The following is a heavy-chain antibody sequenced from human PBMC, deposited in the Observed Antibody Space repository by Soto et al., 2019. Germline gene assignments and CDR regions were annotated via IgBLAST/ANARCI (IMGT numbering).Heavy chain of an antibody. CDR1: GFTFSNFW. CDR2: IKGDGSVT. V-gene: IGHV3-7*03. CDR3: VIPTRSVRGMGV. Sequence: EVQLVESGGGLAQPGGSLRLSCAASGFTFSNFWMSWARQAPGKGLEWVANIKGDGSVTQYVASVEGRFTISRDNAKYSLYLQMNSLRVEDTALYYCVIPTRSVRGMGVWGPGTTVTVSS. D-gene: IGHD6-6*01. J-gene: IGHJ6*02.